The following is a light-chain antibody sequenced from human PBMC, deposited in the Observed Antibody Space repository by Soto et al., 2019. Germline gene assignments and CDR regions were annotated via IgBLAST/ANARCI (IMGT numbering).Light chain of an antibody. CDR2: DVS. CDR3: QHRVHGPT. V-gene: IGKV3-11*01. CDR1: QSVSTY. J-gene: IGKJ4*01. Sequence: EIVLTQSPATLSLSLGERATLSCRARQSVSTYLGWYQQKPGQAPRLLMSDVSRRATGIPARFSGSGSGTDFSLTSSSLEPEDVAVYYCQHRVHGPTFGGGTKVEIK.